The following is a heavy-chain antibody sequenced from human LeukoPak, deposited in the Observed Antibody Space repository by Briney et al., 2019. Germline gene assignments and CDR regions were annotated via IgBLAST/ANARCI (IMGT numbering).Heavy chain of an antibody. Sequence: GGSLRLSCAASGFTFSSYGMHWVRQAPGKGLEWVAVIWCDGSNKHYADSVKGRFTISRDNSKNTLYLQMNSLRAEDTAVYYCARGECSGGSCLSTFDYWGQGTLVTVSS. J-gene: IGHJ4*02. CDR1: GFTFSSYG. V-gene: IGHV3-33*01. CDR2: IWCDGSNK. D-gene: IGHD2-15*01. CDR3: ARGECSGGSCLSTFDY.